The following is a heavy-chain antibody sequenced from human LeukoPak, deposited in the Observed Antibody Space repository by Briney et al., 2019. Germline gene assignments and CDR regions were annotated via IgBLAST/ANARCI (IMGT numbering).Heavy chain of an antibody. J-gene: IGHJ5*02. D-gene: IGHD2-2*01. CDR2: IYYNGCT. V-gene: IGHV4-4*02. Sequence: SGTLSLTCTVSGGSLSSSNWWSWVRPTPGEGLEWIGEIYYNGCTTYNHSLKRRVTISGEKSKNQLSPKMSSVTSANAAVYYWASSEVVPAARAREGGYNCFDPWGQGTVVTVSS. CDR3: ASSEVVPAARAREGGYNCFDP. CDR1: GGSLSSSNW.